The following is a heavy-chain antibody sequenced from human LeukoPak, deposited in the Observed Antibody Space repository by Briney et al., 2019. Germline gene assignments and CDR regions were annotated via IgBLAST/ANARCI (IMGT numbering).Heavy chain of an antibody. CDR2: ISSSSSYI. V-gene: IGHV3-21*01. J-gene: IGHJ4*02. D-gene: IGHD3-3*01. Sequence: GGSLRLSCAASGFTFSSYAMSWVRQAPGKGLEWVSSISSSSSYIYYADSVKGRFTISRDNAKNSLYLQMSSLRAEDTAVYYCASIGWSSTGALFDYWGQGTLVTVSS. CDR1: GFTFSSYA. CDR3: ASIGWSSTGALFDY.